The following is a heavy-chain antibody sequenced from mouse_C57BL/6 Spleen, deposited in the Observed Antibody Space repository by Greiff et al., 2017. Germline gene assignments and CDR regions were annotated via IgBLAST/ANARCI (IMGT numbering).Heavy chain of an antibody. D-gene: IGHD2-4*01. CDR1: GFNIKDYY. CDR3: VYDYDPFFDY. V-gene: IGHV14-2*01. CDR2: IDPEDGET. J-gene: IGHJ2*01. Sequence: EVKLMESGAELVKPGASVKLSCTASGFNIKDYYMHWVKQRTEQGLEWIGRIDPEDGETKYAPKFQGKATITADTSSNTAYLQLSSLTSEDTAVYYCVYDYDPFFDYWGQGTTLTVSS.